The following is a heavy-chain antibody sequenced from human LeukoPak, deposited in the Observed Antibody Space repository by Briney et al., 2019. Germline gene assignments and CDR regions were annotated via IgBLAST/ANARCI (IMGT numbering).Heavy chain of an antibody. J-gene: IGHJ4*02. Sequence: PGGSLRLSRGASGVTFSSHEMNCARQAPGKGLECVSYITNSTSTIYYVDSVKGRCSISRDNAMNPLYLQMNSLSAEDTAVYYCARNLTGLGGYYFDYWGLGTLVTVSS. V-gene: IGHV3-48*03. CDR3: ARNLTGLGGYYFDY. CDR1: GVTFSSHE. CDR2: ITNSTSTI. D-gene: IGHD3-22*01.